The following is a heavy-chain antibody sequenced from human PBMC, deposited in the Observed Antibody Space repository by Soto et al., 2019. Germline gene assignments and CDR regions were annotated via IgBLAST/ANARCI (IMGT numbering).Heavy chain of an antibody. CDR3: ARAGQNPYYYYYGMDV. CDR2: IYPGDSDT. D-gene: IGHD6-13*01. J-gene: IGHJ6*02. Sequence: GESLKISCKGSGYSFTSYWIGWVRQMPGKGLEWMGIIYPGDSDTRYSPSFQGQVTISADKSISTAYLQWSSLKASDTAMYYCARAGQNPYYYYYGMDVWGQGTTVTVSS. CDR1: GYSFTSYW. V-gene: IGHV5-51*01.